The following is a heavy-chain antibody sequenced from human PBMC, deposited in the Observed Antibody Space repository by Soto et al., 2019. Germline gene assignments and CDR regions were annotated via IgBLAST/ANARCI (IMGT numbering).Heavy chain of an antibody. CDR3: ARGGDFDF. J-gene: IGHJ4*02. CDR2: MNPYNSNT. CDR1: GYTFTTYD. V-gene: IGHV1-8*01. D-gene: IGHD7-27*01. Sequence: QVPLVQSGAEVKKPGASVKVSCKASGYTFTTYDINWVRQATGQGLEWMGWMNPYNSNTGYAQRFQGRVTLTCDTSISTAYMELSSLTSEDTAIYYCARGGDFDFWGQGTLVSVSS.